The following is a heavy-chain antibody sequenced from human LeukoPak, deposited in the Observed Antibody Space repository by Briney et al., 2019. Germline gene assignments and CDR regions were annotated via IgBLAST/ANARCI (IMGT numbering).Heavy chain of an antibody. J-gene: IGHJ4*02. D-gene: IGHD3-10*01. Sequence: GRSPRLSCAASGFTFSSYSMHWVRQAPGKGLEWVAVISYDGSNKYYADSVKGRFTISRDNSKNTLYLQMNSLRAEDTAVYYCARDHSYGSGSYSSSFDYWGQGTLVTVSS. CDR2: ISYDGSNK. CDR3: ARDHSYGSGSYSSSFDY. V-gene: IGHV3-30*04. CDR1: GFTFSSYS.